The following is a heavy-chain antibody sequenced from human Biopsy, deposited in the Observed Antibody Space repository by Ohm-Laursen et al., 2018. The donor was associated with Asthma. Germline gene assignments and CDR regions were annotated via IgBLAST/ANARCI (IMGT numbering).Heavy chain of an antibody. CDR1: GFVFSQCG. Sequence: SSLRLSCAASGFVFSQCGMHWIRQGPGKGLEWVALISSDGHNKYYEDSVKGRFTISRDNSRNSLYLQINRLTVEDTAVYFCASQSGQDYGDSSGFDIWGQGTKVAVSS. CDR3: ASQSGQDYGDSSGFDI. J-gene: IGHJ3*02. CDR2: ISSDGHNK. D-gene: IGHD3-22*01. V-gene: IGHV3-30*03.